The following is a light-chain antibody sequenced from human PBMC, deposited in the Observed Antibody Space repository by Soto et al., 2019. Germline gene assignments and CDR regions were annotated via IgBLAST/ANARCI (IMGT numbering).Light chain of an antibody. CDR1: QSISSY. CDR2: AAS. V-gene: IGKV1-39*01. J-gene: IGKJ3*01. Sequence: DIQMTQSPSSLSASVGDRVTITCRASQSISSYLNWYQQKPGKAPKLLIYAASSLQSGVPSRFSGSGSETEFTLTISSLQPEDFATYYCQQSYSTAIFTFGPGTKVDIK. CDR3: QQSYSTAIFT.